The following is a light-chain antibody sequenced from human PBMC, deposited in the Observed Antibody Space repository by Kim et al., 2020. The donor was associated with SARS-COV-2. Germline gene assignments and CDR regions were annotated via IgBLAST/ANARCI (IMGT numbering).Light chain of an antibody. V-gene: IGLV9-49*01. Sequence: QPVLTQPPSASASLGASVTLTCTLSSGYSNYKVDWYQQRPGKGPRFVMRVGTGGIVGSKGDGIPDRFSVLGSGLNRYLTSKNIQEEDESDYHCGADHGSGSNFVSWVFGGGTKLTVL. CDR1: SGYSNYK. CDR3: GADHGSGSNFVSWV. J-gene: IGLJ3*02. CDR2: VGTGGIVG.